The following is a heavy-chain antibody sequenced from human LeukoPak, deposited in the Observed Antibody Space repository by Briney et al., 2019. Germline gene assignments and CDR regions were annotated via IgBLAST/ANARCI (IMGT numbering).Heavy chain of an antibody. CDR1: GFTFSDYY. J-gene: IGHJ1*01. Sequence: PGGSLRLSCAASGFTFSDYYMSWIRQAPGKGLEWVSYISSSGSIIYYADSVKGRFTISRDNSKNTLYLQMNSLRAEDTAVYYCAKAHRITIFGVVNPAEYFQHWGQGTLVTVSS. CDR2: ISSSGSII. V-gene: IGHV3-11*01. D-gene: IGHD3-3*01. CDR3: AKAHRITIFGVVNPAEYFQH.